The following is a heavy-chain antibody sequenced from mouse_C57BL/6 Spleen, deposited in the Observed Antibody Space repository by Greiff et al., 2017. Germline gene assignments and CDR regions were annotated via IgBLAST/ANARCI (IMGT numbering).Heavy chain of an antibody. CDR2: FHPGSGST. Sequence: VQRVESGAELVKPGASVKLSCKASGYTFTEYSIHWVKQRSGRGLEWIGWFHPGSGSTKYNEKFKDKATLTADTSSSTVYMKLSRLTSEDTAVYFCARHEEGKLGRLFDYWGQGTTLTVSS. J-gene: IGHJ2*01. D-gene: IGHD4-1*01. V-gene: IGHV1-62-2*01. CDR3: ARHEEGKLGRLFDY. CDR1: GYTFTEYS.